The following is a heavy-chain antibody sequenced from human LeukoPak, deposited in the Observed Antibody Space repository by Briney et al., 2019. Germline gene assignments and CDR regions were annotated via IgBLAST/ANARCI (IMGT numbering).Heavy chain of an antibody. J-gene: IGHJ4*02. D-gene: IGHD5-18*01. CDR2: IYYSGST. Sequence: PSETLSLTCTVSGGSISSSSYYWGWIRQPPGKGLEWIGSIYYSGSTYYNPSLKSRVTISVDTSKNQFSLKLSSVTAADTAVYYCARGQWLTAPDYWGQGTLVTVSS. CDR3: ARGQWLTAPDY. V-gene: IGHV4-39*07. CDR1: GGSISSSSYY.